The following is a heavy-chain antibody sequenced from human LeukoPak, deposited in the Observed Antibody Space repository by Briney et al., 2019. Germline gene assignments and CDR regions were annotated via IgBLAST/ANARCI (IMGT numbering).Heavy chain of an antibody. CDR1: GYTFTSYD. CDR3: AREMNPYYYYYGMDV. J-gene: IGHJ6*02. V-gene: IGHV1-8*01. Sequence: ASVKVSCKASGYTFTSYDINWVRQATGQGREWMGWMNPNSGNTGYAQKFQGRVTMTRNTSITTAYMELSSLTSEDTAVYYCAREMNPYYYYYGMDVWGQGTTVTVSS. D-gene: IGHD1-14*01. CDR2: MNPNSGNT.